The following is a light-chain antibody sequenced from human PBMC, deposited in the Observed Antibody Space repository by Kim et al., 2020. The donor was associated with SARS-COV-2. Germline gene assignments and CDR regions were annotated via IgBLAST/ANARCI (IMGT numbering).Light chain of an antibody. CDR1: RSNIGAGYA. CDR2: DNT. J-gene: IGLJ3*02. CDR3: QSYDSSLSGSV. Sequence: RVTISCTGSRSNIGAGYAVHWYQQFPGTAPNLLIYDNTNRPSGVPDRFSGSKSGTSASLAITGLQAEDEADYYCQSYDSSLSGSVYGGGTKVTVL. V-gene: IGLV1-40*01.